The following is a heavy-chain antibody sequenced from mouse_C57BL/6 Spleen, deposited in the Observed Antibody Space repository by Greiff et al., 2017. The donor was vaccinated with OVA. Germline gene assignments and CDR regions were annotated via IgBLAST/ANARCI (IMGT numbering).Heavy chain of an antibody. CDR3: AKGVTTGEGLD. CDR2: INPSNGGT. CDR1: GYTFTSYW. J-gene: IGHJ3*01. D-gene: IGHD2-2*01. Sequence: QVHVKQPGTELVKPGASVKLSCKASGYTFTSYWMHWVKQRPGQGLEWIGNINPSNGGTNYNEKFKSKATLTVDKSSSTAYMQLSSLTSEDSAVYYCAKGVTTGEGLDWGQGTLVTVSA. V-gene: IGHV1-53*01.